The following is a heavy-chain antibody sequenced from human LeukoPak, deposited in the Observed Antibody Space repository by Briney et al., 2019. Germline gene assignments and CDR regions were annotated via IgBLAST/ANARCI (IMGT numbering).Heavy chain of an antibody. V-gene: IGHV3-74*01. D-gene: IGHD2-2*01. Sequence: PGGSLRLSCAASGFTFSSYWMHWVRQAPGKGPVWVSRINSDGSSTSYADSVKGRFTISRDNAKNTLYLQMNSLRAEDTAVYYCARGYCSSTSCSFDYWGQGTLDTVSS. CDR3: ARGYCSSTSCSFDY. CDR2: INSDGSST. CDR1: GFTFSSYW. J-gene: IGHJ4*02.